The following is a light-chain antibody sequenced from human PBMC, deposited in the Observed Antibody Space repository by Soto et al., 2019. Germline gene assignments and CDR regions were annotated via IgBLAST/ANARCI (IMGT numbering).Light chain of an antibody. V-gene: IGLV2-14*03. CDR2: DVS. CDR3: SSYPTSETRV. CDR1: SSDVGSYNY. Sequence: QSALSQPASVSGSPGQSITISCTGTSSDVGSYNYVSWYQHHPGKVPKLMIYDVSSRPSGVSNRFSGSKSGNTASLTISGLQTEDEADYYCSSYPTSETRVFGTGTKVTVL. J-gene: IGLJ1*01.